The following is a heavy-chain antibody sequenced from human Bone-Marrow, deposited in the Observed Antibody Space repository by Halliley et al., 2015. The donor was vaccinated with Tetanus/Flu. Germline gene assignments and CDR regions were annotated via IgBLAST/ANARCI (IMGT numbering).Heavy chain of an antibody. CDR2: IRWDARDS. CDR3: ARGDPWGGSYAADY. J-gene: IGHJ4*02. Sequence: SGIRWDARDSAYGDSVKGRSSISRDNAENSVYLQMTALTFEDTALYFCARGDPWGGSYAADYWGQGTLVSVSS. D-gene: IGHD1-26*01. V-gene: IGHV3-20*03.